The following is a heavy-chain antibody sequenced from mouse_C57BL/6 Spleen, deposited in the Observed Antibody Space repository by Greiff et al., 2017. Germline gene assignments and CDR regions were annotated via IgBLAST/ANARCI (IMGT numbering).Heavy chain of an antibody. J-gene: IGHJ2*01. D-gene: IGHD2-1*01. Sequence: VQLQPPGAELVKPGASVKLSCKASGYTFTSYWMHWVEPRPGQGLEWIGMIHPYSGSTNYNEKFKSKATLTVYKSSSPAYMQQSSLTSVDSAVCYCARTGLYCFDYWGQGTTLTVSS. CDR3: ARTGLYCFDY. CDR1: GYTFTSYW. V-gene: IGHV1-64*01. CDR2: IHPYSGST.